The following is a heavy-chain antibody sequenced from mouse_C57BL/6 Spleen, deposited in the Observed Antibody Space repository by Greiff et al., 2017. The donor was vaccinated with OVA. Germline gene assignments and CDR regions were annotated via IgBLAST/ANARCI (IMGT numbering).Heavy chain of an antibody. V-gene: IGHV1-55*01. CDR1: GYTFTSYW. J-gene: IGHJ1*03. CDR2: IYPGSGST. Sequence: QVHVKQPGAELVKPGASVKMSCKASGYTFTSYWITWVKQRPGQGLEWIGDIYPGSGSTNYNEKFKSKATLTVDTSSSTAYMQLSSLTSEDSAVYYCARGGYDRYFDVWGTGTTVTVSS. D-gene: IGHD2-2*01. CDR3: ARGGYDRYFDV.